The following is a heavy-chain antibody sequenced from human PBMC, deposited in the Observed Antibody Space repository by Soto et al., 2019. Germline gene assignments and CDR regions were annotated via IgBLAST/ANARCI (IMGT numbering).Heavy chain of an antibody. CDR1: GGSISSYY. D-gene: IGHD6-19*01. Sequence: SETLSLTCTVSGGSISSYYWSWIRQPPGKGLEWIGYIYYSGSTNYNPSLKSRVTISADLSKNQFSLELHSVTAADTAVYYCSTTIYRGGWSRDNWGQGPLVTVSS. J-gene: IGHJ4*02. CDR2: IYYSGST. V-gene: IGHV4-59*08. CDR3: STTIYRGGWSRDN.